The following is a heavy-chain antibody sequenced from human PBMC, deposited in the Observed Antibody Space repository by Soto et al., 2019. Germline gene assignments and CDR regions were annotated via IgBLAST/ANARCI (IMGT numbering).Heavy chain of an antibody. CDR3: ASHTDSGYDLYYFDY. D-gene: IGHD5-12*01. J-gene: IGHJ4*02. CDR1: GGSISSSSYY. V-gene: IGHV4-39*01. Sequence: SETLSLTCTVSGGSISSSSYYWGWIRQPPGKGLEWIGSIYYSGSTYYNPSLKSRVTISVDTSKNQFSLKLSSVTAADTAVYYCASHTDSGYDLYYFDYWGQGTLVTVSS. CDR2: IYYSGST.